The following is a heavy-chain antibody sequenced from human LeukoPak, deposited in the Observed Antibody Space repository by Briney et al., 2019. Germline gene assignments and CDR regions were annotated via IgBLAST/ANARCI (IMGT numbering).Heavy chain of an antibody. V-gene: IGHV5-51*01. Sequence: GESLKISCKGSGYSFTSYWIGWVRQMPGKGLEWMGIIYPGDSDTRYSPSFQGQVTISADKSINTAYLQWSSLKASDTAMYYCAKYNSGCVACPPAFDIWGQGTMVTVSS. CDR2: IYPGDSDT. CDR3: AKYNSGCVACPPAFDI. J-gene: IGHJ3*02. CDR1: GYSFTSYW. D-gene: IGHD3-22*01.